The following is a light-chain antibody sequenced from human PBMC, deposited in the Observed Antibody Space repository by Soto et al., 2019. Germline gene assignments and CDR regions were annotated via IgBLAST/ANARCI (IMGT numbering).Light chain of an antibody. CDR2: DVS. Sequence: QSALTQPASVSGSPGQSITISCTGTSSDVGDYNYVSWYQQHPGTAPKLMIYDVSNRPSGVSYRFSGSKSGNTASLTISGLQAEDEADYYCCSYTSSTLDVFGTGTKVTVL. J-gene: IGLJ1*01. CDR1: SSDVGDYNY. CDR3: CSYTSSTLDV. V-gene: IGLV2-14*01.